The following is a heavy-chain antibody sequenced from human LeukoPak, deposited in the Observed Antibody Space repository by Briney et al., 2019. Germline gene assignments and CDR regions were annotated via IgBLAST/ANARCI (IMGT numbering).Heavy chain of an antibody. CDR3: AKDLGDYYDSSGLYFDY. CDR1: GFTFDDYA. D-gene: IGHD3-22*01. J-gene: IGHJ4*02. V-gene: IGHV3-9*01. Sequence: PGRSLRLSCAASGFTFDDYAMHWVRQAPGKGLEWVSGISWNSGNIGYADSVKGRFTISRDNAKNSLYLQMNSLRAEDTALYYCAKDLGDYYDSSGLYFDYWGQGTLVTVSS. CDR2: ISWNSGNI.